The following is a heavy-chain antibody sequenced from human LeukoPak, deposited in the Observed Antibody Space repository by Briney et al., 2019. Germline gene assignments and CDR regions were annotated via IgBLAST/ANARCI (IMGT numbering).Heavy chain of an antibody. D-gene: IGHD4-17*01. CDR3: AKGNADYLWHFDS. Sequence: GGSLRLSCAASGFTFSIYATSCVRHAPGKGLEWVSTISGSGVSTFYADSVKGRFTISKDNSKSTLYLQMNSLRPDDTAVYYCAKGNADYLWHFDSWGQGTLVTVSS. CDR2: ISGSGVST. J-gene: IGHJ4*02. CDR1: GFTFSIYA. V-gene: IGHV3-23*01.